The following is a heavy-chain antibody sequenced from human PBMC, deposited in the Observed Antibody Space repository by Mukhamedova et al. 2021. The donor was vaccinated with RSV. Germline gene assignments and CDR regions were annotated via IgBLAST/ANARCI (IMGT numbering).Heavy chain of an antibody. Sequence: VRQAPGQGLEWMGGIIPIFGTANYAQKFQGRVTITADESTSTAYMELSSLRSEDTAVYYCARVPSYSYGEVDYWGQGTLVTVSS. D-gene: IGHD5-18*01. CDR2: IIPIFGTA. CDR3: ARVPSYSYGEVDY. V-gene: IGHV1-69*01. J-gene: IGHJ4*02.